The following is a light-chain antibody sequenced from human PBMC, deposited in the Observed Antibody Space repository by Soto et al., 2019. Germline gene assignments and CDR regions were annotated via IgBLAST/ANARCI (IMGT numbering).Light chain of an antibody. Sequence: QSVLTQPPSASGSPGQSVTISCTGTSSDVGGYNYVSWYQQHPGKAPKLMIYEVTERPSGVPDRFSGSKSASTASLTVSGLQAEDEADYYYSSYAGTDNFYVFGTGTKLTVL. CDR1: SSDVGGYNY. J-gene: IGLJ1*01. V-gene: IGLV2-8*01. CDR2: EVT. CDR3: SSYAGTDNFYV.